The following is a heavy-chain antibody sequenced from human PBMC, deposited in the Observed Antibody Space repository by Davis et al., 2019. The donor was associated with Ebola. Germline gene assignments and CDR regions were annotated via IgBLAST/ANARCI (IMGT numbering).Heavy chain of an antibody. J-gene: IGHJ4*02. Sequence: PGGSLRLSCAASGFTFSSYGMHWVRQAPDKGLEWVAFTQYDGSNKYYADSVKGRFTISSDNSKNTLYLQMNSLRAEDTAVCYCAKDEGYSYAPGYYWGQGTLVTVSS. CDR1: GFTFSSYG. D-gene: IGHD5-18*01. CDR3: AKDEGYSYAPGYY. CDR2: TQYDGSNK. V-gene: IGHV3-30*02.